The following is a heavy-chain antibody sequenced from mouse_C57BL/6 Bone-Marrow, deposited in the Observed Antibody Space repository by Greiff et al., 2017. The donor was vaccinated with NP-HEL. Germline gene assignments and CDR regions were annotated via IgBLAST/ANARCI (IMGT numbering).Heavy chain of an antibody. CDR1: GFSFNTYA. D-gene: IGHD2-1*01. J-gene: IGHJ1*03. CDR2: IRSKSNNYAT. CDR3: VRPFIYYGNYGWYFDV. Sequence: GGGLVQPKGSLKLSCAASGFSFNTYAMNWVRQAPGKGLEWVARIRSKSNNYATYYADSVKDRFTISRDDSESMLYLQMNNLKTEDTAMYYCVRPFIYYGNYGWYFDVWGTGTTVTVSS. V-gene: IGHV10-1*01.